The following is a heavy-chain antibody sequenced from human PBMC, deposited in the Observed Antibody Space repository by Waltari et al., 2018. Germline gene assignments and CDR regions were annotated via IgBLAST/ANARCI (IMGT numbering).Heavy chain of an antibody. CDR3: ARDSRIAAAGYYYGMDV. V-gene: IGHV1-69*01. CDR2: IIASFGTA. CDR1: GGTFSSYA. Sequence: QVQLVQSGAEVKKPGSSVKVSCKASGGTFSSYAISWVRQAPGQGLEWMGGIIASFGTATYAQKFHGRVTITADESTSTAYMELSSLRSEDTAVYYCARDSRIAAAGYYYGMDVWGQGTTVTVSS. J-gene: IGHJ6*02. D-gene: IGHD6-13*01.